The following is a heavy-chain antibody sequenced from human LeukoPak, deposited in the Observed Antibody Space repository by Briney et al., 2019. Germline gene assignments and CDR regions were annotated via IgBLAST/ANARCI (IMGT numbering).Heavy chain of an antibody. J-gene: IGHJ4*02. D-gene: IGHD3-3*01. CDR2: TNRDGSST. Sequence: GGSLRLSCAASGFTFSSYWMHWVRQAPGKGPVWVARTNRDGSSTAYANSVKGRFTISKDNAKNTLYLLMNSLRAEDTAVYYCARDSVEWYIFDYWGQGTLVTVSS. CDR1: GFTFSSYW. CDR3: ARDSVEWYIFDY. V-gene: IGHV3-74*01.